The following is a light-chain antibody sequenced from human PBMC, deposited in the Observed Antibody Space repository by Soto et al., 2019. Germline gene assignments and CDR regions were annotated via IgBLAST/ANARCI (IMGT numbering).Light chain of an antibody. CDR3: CSYASKSSLI. CDR1: SSDVGSYNF. V-gene: IGLV2-23*02. J-gene: IGLJ2*01. CDR2: EVT. Sequence: QSALTQPASVSGSPGQSITISCAGTSSDVGSYNFVSWYQQHPGRAPKLMIYEVTKRPSGVSSRFSGSKSGNTASLTISGLQAEDEADYYCCSYASKSSLIFGGGTKVTVL.